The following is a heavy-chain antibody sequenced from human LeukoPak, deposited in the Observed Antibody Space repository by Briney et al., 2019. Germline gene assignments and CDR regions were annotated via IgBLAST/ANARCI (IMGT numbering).Heavy chain of an antibody. Sequence: PSETLSLTCTVSGGSISSYYWSWIRQPPGKGLEWIGYIYYSGSTNYNPSLKRRVSISVDTSKNQFSLKQSTVTAADTAVYYCAPSQSIAAAGTNYYYYGMDVWGQGTTVTVSS. CDR2: IYYSGST. CDR3: APSQSIAAAGTNYYYYGMDV. J-gene: IGHJ6*02. V-gene: IGHV4-59*08. CDR1: GGSISSYY. D-gene: IGHD6-13*01.